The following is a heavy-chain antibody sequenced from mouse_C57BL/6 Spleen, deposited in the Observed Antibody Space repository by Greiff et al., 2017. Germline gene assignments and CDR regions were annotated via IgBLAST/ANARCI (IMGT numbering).Heavy chain of an antibody. Sequence: QVQLQQSGAELVRPGTSVKMSCKASGYTFTNYWIGWAKQRPGHGLEWIGDIYPGGGYTNYNEKFKGKATLTADKSSSTAYMQVSSLTSEDSAIYYCAREDYDHAMDYWGQGTSVTVSS. D-gene: IGHD2-4*01. V-gene: IGHV1-63*01. CDR1: GYTFTNYW. CDR3: AREDYDHAMDY. J-gene: IGHJ4*01. CDR2: IYPGGGYT.